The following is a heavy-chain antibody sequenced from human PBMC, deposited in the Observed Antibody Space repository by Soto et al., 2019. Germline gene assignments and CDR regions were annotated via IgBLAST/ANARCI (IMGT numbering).Heavy chain of an antibody. CDR1: GDSVSSNSAA. CDR2: TYYRSKWYN. CDR3: ARDLPYSSGWYSDPTYYYGMDV. Sequence: PSQTLSLTCAISGDSVSSNSAAWNWIRQSPSRGLEWLGRTYYRSKWYNDYAVSVKSRITINPDTSKNQFSLQLNSVTPEDTAVYYCARDLPYSSGWYSDPTYYYGMDVWGQGTTVTVSS. V-gene: IGHV6-1*01. J-gene: IGHJ6*02. D-gene: IGHD6-19*01.